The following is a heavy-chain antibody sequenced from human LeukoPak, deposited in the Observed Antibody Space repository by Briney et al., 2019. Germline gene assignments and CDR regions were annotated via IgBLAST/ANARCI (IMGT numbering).Heavy chain of an antibody. V-gene: IGHV1-69*05. J-gene: IGHJ4*02. CDR2: IIPIFGTA. CDR3: ARDGEDIVVVPAAY. Sequence: GASVKVSCKASGGTFSSYAISWVRQAPGQGLEWMGGIIPIFGTANYAQKFQGRVTITTDESTSTAYMELSSLRSEDTAVYYCARDGEDIVVVPAAYWGQGTLVTASS. D-gene: IGHD2-2*01. CDR1: GGTFSSYA.